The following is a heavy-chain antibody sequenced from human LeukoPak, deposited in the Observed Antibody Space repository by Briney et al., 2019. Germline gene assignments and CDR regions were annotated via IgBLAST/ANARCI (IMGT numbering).Heavy chain of an antibody. Sequence: GGSLRLSCAASGFTFSDYWMHWVRQAPGKVLVLVSRIKTDVRSTNYADSVKGRFTISRHNATTTQYLTMTSLTAEDTAVYYCARGRIGGWTDYWGQGTLVTVSS. V-gene: IGHV3-74*01. CDR2: IKTDVRST. J-gene: IGHJ4*02. CDR3: ARGRIGGWTDY. CDR1: GFTFSDYW. D-gene: IGHD6-19*01.